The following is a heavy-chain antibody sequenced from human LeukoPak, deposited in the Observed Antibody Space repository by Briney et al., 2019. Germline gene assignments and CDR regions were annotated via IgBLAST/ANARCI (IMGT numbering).Heavy chain of an antibody. CDR2: INAGNANT. CDR3: ARDSSVWYNDY. J-gene: IGHJ4*02. V-gene: IGHV1-3*01. D-gene: IGHD6-19*01. Sequence: ASVKVSCKASGYTFTSYIIHWVRQAPGQRLEWMGWINAGNANTKYSQKFQGRVTITGDTSASTAYMELSSLTSEDTAVYYCARDSSVWYNDYWGQGTLVTVSS. CDR1: GYTFTSYI.